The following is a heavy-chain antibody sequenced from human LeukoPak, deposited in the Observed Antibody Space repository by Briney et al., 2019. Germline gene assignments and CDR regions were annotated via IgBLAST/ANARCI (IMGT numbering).Heavy chain of an antibody. CDR2: IYYSGST. J-gene: IGHJ3*01. V-gene: IGHV4-39*07. CDR1: GGSISSSSYY. D-gene: IGHD6-19*01. Sequence: SETLSLTCTVSGGSISSSSYYWGWIRQPPGKGLEWIGSIYYSGSTYYNPSLKSRVTISVDTSKNQFSLKLSSVTAADTAVYYCARRSGSSGWYASPSVWGQGTMVTVSS. CDR3: ARRSGSSGWYASPSV.